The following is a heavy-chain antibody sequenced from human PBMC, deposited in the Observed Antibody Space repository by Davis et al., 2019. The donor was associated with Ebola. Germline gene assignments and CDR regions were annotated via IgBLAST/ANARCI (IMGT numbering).Heavy chain of an antibody. CDR3: AVYSNRWYFDY. Sequence: GESLKISCAASGFTFSSYAMSWVRQAPGKGLEWVSAISGSGGSTYYADSVKGRFTISRDNSKNTLYLQMNSLRAEDTAVYYCAVYSNRWYFDYWGQGTLVTVSS. CDR2: ISGSGGST. CDR1: GFTFSSYA. D-gene: IGHD4-11*01. V-gene: IGHV3-23*01. J-gene: IGHJ4*02.